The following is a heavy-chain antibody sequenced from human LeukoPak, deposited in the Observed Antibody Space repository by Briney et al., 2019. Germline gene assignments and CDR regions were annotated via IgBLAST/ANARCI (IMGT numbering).Heavy chain of an antibody. CDR3: ARDGPRYGGDTAMVHFDY. D-gene: IGHD5-18*01. CDR2: IKQDGSEK. J-gene: IGHJ4*02. CDR1: GFTFSSYW. Sequence: GGSLRLSCAASGFTFSSYWMSWVRQAPGKGLEWVANIKQDGSEKYYVDSVKGRFTISRDNAKNSLYLQMNSLRAEDTAVYYCARDGPRYGGDTAMVHFDYRGQGTLVTVSS. V-gene: IGHV3-7*01.